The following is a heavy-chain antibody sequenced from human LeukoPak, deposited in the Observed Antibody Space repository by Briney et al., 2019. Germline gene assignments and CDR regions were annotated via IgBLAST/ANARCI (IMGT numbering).Heavy chain of an antibody. CDR2: ISSSSSYI. CDR1: GFTFSSYS. Sequence: GGSLRLSCAASGFTFSSYSMNWVRQPPGKGLEWVSSISSSSSYIYYADSVKGRFAIIRDNAKNSLYLQMNSLRAEDTAVYYCARDFGSPPSSGWSPYYFDYWGQGTLVTVSS. CDR3: ARDFGSPPSSGWSPYYFDY. D-gene: IGHD6-19*01. J-gene: IGHJ4*02. V-gene: IGHV3-21*01.